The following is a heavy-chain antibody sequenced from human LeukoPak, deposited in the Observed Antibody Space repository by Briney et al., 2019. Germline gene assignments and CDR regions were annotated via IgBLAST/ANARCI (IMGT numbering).Heavy chain of an antibody. CDR3: ARFTIFGVVIKGFDY. V-gene: IGHV3-21*01. CDR2: ISSSSSYI. J-gene: IGHJ4*02. D-gene: IGHD3-3*01. CDR1: GFTFSSYS. Sequence: GGSLRLSCAASGFTFSSYSMNWVRQAPGKGLEWVSSISSSSSYIYYADSVKGRFTISRDNAKNSLYLQMNSLRAEDTAVYYCARFTIFGVVIKGFDYWGQGTLVTVSS.